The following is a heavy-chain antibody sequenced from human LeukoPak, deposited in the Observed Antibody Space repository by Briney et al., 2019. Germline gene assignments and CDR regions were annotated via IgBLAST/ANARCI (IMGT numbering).Heavy chain of an antibody. CDR1: GYSFTSYW. J-gene: IGHJ4*02. CDR3: ARGPYDSSGYPIPFDY. Sequence: GESLKISFKGSGYSFTSYWIGWVRQMPGKGLEWMGIIYPGDSDTRYSPSFQGQVTISADKSISTAYLQWSSLKASDTAMYYCARGPYDSSGYPIPFDYWGQGTLVTVSS. V-gene: IGHV5-51*01. CDR2: IYPGDSDT. D-gene: IGHD3-22*01.